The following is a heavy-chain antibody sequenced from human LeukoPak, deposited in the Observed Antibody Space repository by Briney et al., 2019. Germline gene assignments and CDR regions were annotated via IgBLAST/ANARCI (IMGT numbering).Heavy chain of an antibody. CDR2: INQSRGT. Sequence: SETLSLTCAVQGGSFSGFFWTWMRQPPGKGPEWIGEINQSRGTNYNPSLKSRATISKDPSKNQFSLKLSSVTAADTAVYYCARAPSWTHYYGSGSRGLDYWGQGTLVTVSS. CDR1: GGSFSGFF. CDR3: ARAPSWTHYYGSGSRGLDY. D-gene: IGHD3-10*01. V-gene: IGHV4-34*01. J-gene: IGHJ4*02.